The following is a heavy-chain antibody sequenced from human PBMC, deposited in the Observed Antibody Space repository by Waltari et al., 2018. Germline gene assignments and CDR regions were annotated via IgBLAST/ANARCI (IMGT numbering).Heavy chain of an antibody. D-gene: IGHD3-3*01. V-gene: IGHV1-18*01. CDR2: ISAYNGNT. CDR3: ARDQSSIFGVVKVGMDV. J-gene: IGHJ6*02. Sequence: VQLVQSGAEVKKPGASVKVSCKASGYTFTSYVISRVGKAPGQGLEWMGWISAYNGNTNYAQKLQGRVTMTTDTSTSTAYMELRSLRSDDTAVYYCARDQSSIFGVVKVGMDVWGQGTTVTVSS. CDR1: GYTFTSYV.